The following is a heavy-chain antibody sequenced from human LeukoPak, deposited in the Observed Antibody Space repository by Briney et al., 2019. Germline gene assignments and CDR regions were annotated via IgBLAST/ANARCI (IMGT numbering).Heavy chain of an antibody. CDR3: ARASWDSNADAVS. CDR1: GFSFSSYA. V-gene: IGHV3-23*01. Sequence: GGSLRLSCAASGFSFSSYAMSWVRQAPARGLEWVSSMKGGGGDTFYADFVKGRFTLSRDDSRNTVYLQLNSLRVEDTAVYYCARASWDSNADAVSWGQGTLVTVSS. CDR2: MKGGGGDT. D-gene: IGHD1-1*01. J-gene: IGHJ5*02.